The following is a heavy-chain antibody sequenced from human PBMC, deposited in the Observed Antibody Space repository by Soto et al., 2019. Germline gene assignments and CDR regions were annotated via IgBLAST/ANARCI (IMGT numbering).Heavy chain of an antibody. V-gene: IGHV3-23*01. CDR1: GFTFSSYA. CDR3: AKVNSDIRFIWVRGVITHLDF. D-gene: IGHD3-10*01. CDR2: ISGSGGST. Sequence: GGSLRLSCAASGFTFSSYAMSWVRQAPGKGLEWVSTISGSGGSTYYADSVKGRFTIFRDNSKNTLYMQMNSLGAEDTAIYHCAKVNSDIRFIWVRGVITHLDFWGRGPLVTGSS. J-gene: IGHJ4*02.